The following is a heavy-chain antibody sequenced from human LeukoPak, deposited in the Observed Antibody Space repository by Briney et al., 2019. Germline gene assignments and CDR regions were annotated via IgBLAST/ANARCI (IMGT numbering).Heavy chain of an antibody. CDR1: GGSISSNTYY. D-gene: IGHD3-22*01. J-gene: IGHJ4*02. V-gene: IGHV4-39*01. CDR2: IYYSGST. Sequence: PSETLSLTCTVSGGSISSNTYYWGWIRQPPGKGLERIGSIYYSGSTYYNPSLKSRVTISGDTSKNQFSLKLRSVTATDTAVYYCARANYYASSGYYFFDYWGQGTLVTVSS. CDR3: ARANYYASSGYYFFDY.